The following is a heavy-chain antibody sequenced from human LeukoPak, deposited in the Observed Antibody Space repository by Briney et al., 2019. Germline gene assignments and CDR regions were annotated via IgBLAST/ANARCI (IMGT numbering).Heavy chain of an antibody. CDR2: ISGSGDST. Sequence: AGGSLRLSCAASGFTFSSYEMNWVRQAPGKGLEWVSAISGSGDSTYYADSVKGRFTISRDNSKNTLYLQMNSLRAEDTAVYYCVKLVGVGELFWGHFLEDFWGQGTLVTVSS. CDR3: VKLVGVGELFWGHFLEDF. D-gene: IGHD3-10*01. J-gene: IGHJ4*02. CDR1: GFTFSSYE. V-gene: IGHV3-23*01.